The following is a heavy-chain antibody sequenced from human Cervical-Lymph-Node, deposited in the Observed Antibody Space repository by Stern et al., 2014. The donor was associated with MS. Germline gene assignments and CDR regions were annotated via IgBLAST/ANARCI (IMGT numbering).Heavy chain of an antibody. CDR1: GYTFRSHY. V-gene: IGHV1-46*01. CDR2: INPSGGST. J-gene: IGHJ6*02. D-gene: IGHD6-19*01. Sequence: DQLVESGAEAKKPGASVKVSCKASGYTFRSHYMHWVRQAPGQGLEGMGIINPSGGSTSHAQKFQGRVTMTRDTSTSTVYMELSSLRSEDTAVYYCAREVAGHRLGMMDVWGQGTTVTVSS. CDR3: AREVAGHRLGMMDV.